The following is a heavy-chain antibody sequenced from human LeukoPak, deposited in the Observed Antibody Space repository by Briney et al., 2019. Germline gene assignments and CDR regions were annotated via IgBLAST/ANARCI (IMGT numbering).Heavy chain of an antibody. CDR1: GYTFTSYA. J-gene: IGHJ4*02. V-gene: IGHV1-2*02. CDR3: ARGSPKIVVVINFDY. Sequence: GASVKVSCKASGYTFTSYAMNWVRQAPGQGLEWMGWINPNSGGTNYAQKFQGRVTMTRDTSISTAYMELSRLRSDDTAVYYCARGSPKIVVVINFDYWGQGTLVTVSS. CDR2: INPNSGGT. D-gene: IGHD3-22*01.